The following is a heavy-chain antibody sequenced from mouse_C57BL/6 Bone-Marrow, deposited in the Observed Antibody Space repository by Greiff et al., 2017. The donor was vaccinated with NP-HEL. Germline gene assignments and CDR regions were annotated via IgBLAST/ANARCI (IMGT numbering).Heavy chain of an antibody. J-gene: IGHJ4*01. Sequence: EVKLVESGGDLVKPGGSLKLSCAASGFTFSSYGMSWVRQTPDKRLEWVATISSGGSYTYYPDSVKGRFTISRDNAKNTLYLQMSSLKSEDTAMYYCASGVAMDYWGQGTSVTVSS. CDR3: ASGVAMDY. CDR2: ISSGGSYT. CDR1: GFTFSSYG. V-gene: IGHV5-6*01.